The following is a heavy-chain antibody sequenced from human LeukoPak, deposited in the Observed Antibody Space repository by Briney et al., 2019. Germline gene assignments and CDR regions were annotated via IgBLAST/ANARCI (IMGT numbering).Heavy chain of an antibody. V-gene: IGHV4-34*01. Sequence: SETLSLTCAVYGGSFSGYYWSWIRQPPGKGLEWIGEINHSGSTNYNPSLKSRVTISVDTSKNQFSLKLSSVTAADTAVYYCARGKFLVPAARHWFDPWGQGTLVTVSS. CDR2: INHSGST. CDR3: ARGKFLVPAARHWFDP. D-gene: IGHD2-2*01. CDR1: GGSFSGYY. J-gene: IGHJ5*02.